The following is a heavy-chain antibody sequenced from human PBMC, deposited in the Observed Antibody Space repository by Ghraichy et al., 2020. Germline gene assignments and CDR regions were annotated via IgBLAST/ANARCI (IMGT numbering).Heavy chain of an antibody. J-gene: IGHJ4*02. D-gene: IGHD3-3*01. CDR3: ARDDSLGLRTYYDFWSGYPELPVDFDY. CDR1: GFTFSSYS. V-gene: IGHV3-21*01. CDR2: ISSSSSYI. Sequence: GGSLRLSCAASGFTFSSYSMNWVRQAPGKGLEWVSSISSSSSYIYYADSVKGRFTISRDNAKNSLYLQMNSLRAEDTAVYYCARDDSLGLRTYYDFWSGYPELPVDFDYWGQGTLVTVSS.